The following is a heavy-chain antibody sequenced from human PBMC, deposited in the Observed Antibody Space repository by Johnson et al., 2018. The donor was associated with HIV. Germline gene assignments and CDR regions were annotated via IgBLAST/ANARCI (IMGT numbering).Heavy chain of an antibody. D-gene: IGHD1/OR15-1a*01. CDR2: ISGSGGST. CDR1: GFTFSSYA. J-gene: IGHJ3*02. V-gene: IGHV3-23*04. Sequence: VQLVESGGGLVQPGGSLRLSCAASGFTFSSYAMSWVRQAPGKWLEWVSAISGSGGSTYYAESVKGRFTISRDNSKNTLYLQMNSLRAEDTAVYYCARGGLGFQNIHDPFDIWGQGTMVTVSS. CDR3: ARGGLGFQNIHDPFDI.